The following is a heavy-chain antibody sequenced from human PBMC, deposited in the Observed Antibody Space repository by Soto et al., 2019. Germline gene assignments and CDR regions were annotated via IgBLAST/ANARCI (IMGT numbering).Heavy chain of an antibody. CDR1: GFPFSIYG. CDR3: AKGLDIVVVPAAHPEGLHP. Sequence: GGSLRLACAASGFPFSIYGMHLVRQSPGKGLEWVAVISYDGSNKYYADSVKGRFTISRDNSKNTLYLQMNSLRAEDKAVYYCAKGLDIVVVPAAHPEGLHPWVQGTLVTLFS. V-gene: IGHV3-30*18. CDR2: ISYDGSNK. D-gene: IGHD2-2*01. J-gene: IGHJ5*02.